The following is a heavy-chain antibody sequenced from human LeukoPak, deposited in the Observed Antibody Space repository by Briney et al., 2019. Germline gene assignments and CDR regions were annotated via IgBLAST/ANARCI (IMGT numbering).Heavy chain of an antibody. CDR1: GFTFSSYS. Sequence: GGSLRLSCAASGFTFSSYSMNWVRQAPGKGLEWVSSISSSSSYIYYADSVKGRFTISRDNAKNSLYLQMNSLRAEDTAVYYCARDPAVDIVVVPAAVNWFDPWGQGTLVTVSS. J-gene: IGHJ5*02. D-gene: IGHD2-2*01. CDR2: ISSSSSYI. V-gene: IGHV3-21*01. CDR3: ARDPAVDIVVVPAAVNWFDP.